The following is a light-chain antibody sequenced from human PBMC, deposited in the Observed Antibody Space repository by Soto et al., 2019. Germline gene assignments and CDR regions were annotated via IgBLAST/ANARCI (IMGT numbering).Light chain of an antibody. V-gene: IGKV1-39*01. J-gene: IGKJ1*01. CDR2: AAS. CDR1: QSISSF. Sequence: DIQMTQSPSSLSASVGDRVTITCRASQSISSFLNWDQQKPGKAPNLVIYAASSLQSGVPSRFSGSGSGTDFTLTISSLQPEDFATYYCQQSYSTPRTFGQGTKVDIK. CDR3: QQSYSTPRT.